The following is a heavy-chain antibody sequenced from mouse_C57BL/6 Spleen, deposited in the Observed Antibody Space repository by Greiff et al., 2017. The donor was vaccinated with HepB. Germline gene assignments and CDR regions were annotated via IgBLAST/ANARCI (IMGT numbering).Heavy chain of an antibody. V-gene: IGHV5-17*01. CDR1: GFTFSDYG. CDR3: ARRRDEGYFDV. D-gene: IGHD3-3*01. J-gene: IGHJ1*03. CDR2: ISSGSSTI. Sequence: DVKLVESGGGLVKPGGSLKLSCAASGFTFSDYGMHWVRQAPEKGLEWVAYISSGSSTIYYADTVKGRFTISRDNAKNTLFLQMTSLRSEDTAMYYCARRRDEGYFDVWGTGTTVTVSS.